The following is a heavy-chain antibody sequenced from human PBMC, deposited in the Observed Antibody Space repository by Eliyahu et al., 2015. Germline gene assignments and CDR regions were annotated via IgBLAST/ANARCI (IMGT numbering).Heavy chain of an antibody. D-gene: IGHD6-6*01. CDR3: SRRIAAAHTWFDP. CDR2: THYRGTT. J-gene: IGHJ5*02. CDR1: GASINEGGYF. V-gene: IGHV4-39*01. Sequence: QVQLQESGPGLVKPSETLSLTCSVSGASINEGGYFWGWIRQPPGGGLEWIGSTHYRGTTYYSPSLKSRVAISVDTSKNQFSLSLTSVTAADTAVYYCSRRIAAAHTWFDPWGQGALVTVSS.